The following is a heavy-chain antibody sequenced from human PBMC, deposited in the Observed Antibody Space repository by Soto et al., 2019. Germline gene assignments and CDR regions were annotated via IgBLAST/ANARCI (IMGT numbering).Heavy chain of an antibody. CDR3: AGAQARSTGPMDWFDP. D-gene: IGHD2-8*02. J-gene: IGHJ5*02. CDR2: IIPIIGII. V-gene: IGHV1-69*02. Sequence: SVKVSCKASGGTFSTYTITWVRQAPGQGLEWMGRIIPIIGIINYAQKFQGRVTITADKFTGTAYMELTRLRSDDTAVYYCAGAQARSTGPMDWFDPWGQGTLVTVSS. CDR1: GGTFSTYT.